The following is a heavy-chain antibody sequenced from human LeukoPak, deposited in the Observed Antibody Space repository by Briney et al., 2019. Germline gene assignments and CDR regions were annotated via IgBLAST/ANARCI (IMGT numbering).Heavy chain of an antibody. Sequence: GGSLRLSCAASGFTFSSYAMSWVRQAPGKGLEWVSAISGSGGSTYYADSVKGRFTISRDNSKNTLYLQINSLRAEDTAVYYCAKAFYSSGWLFDYWGQGTLVTVSS. CDR2: ISGSGGST. J-gene: IGHJ4*02. D-gene: IGHD6-19*01. CDR1: GFTFSSYA. CDR3: AKAFYSSGWLFDY. V-gene: IGHV3-23*01.